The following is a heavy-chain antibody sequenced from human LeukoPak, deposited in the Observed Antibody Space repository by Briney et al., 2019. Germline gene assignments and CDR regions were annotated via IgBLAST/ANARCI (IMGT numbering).Heavy chain of an antibody. V-gene: IGHV3-21*01. D-gene: IGHD3-10*01. Sequence: GGFLRLSCAASGFTFSSYSMNWVRQAPGKGLEWVSSISSSSSYIYYADSVKGRFTISRDNAKNSLYLQMNSLRAEDTAVYYCRSVYYGSGSYGYDAFDIWGQGTMVTVSS. J-gene: IGHJ3*02. CDR1: GFTFSSYS. CDR2: ISSSSSYI. CDR3: RSVYYGSGSYGYDAFDI.